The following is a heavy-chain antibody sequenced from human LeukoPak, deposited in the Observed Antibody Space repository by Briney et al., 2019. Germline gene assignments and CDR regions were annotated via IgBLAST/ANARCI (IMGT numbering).Heavy chain of an antibody. Sequence: SETLSLTCTDSGGSISSYYWSWIRQPPGKGLEWIGYIYYSGSTNYNPSLKSRVTISVDTSKNQFSLKLSSVTAADTAVYYCAREVRGVIITTERITHNWFDPWGQGTLVTVSS. J-gene: IGHJ5*02. CDR2: IYYSGST. CDR3: AREVRGVIITTERITHNWFDP. D-gene: IGHD3-10*01. CDR1: GGSISSYY. V-gene: IGHV4-59*01.